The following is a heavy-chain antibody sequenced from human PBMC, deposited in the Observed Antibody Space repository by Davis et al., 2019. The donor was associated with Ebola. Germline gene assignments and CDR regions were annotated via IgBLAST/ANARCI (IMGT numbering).Heavy chain of an antibody. Sequence: ASVKVSCKASGYTFTSYYMHWVRQAPRQGLEWMGIINPSGGSTSYAQKFQGRVTMTRDTSTSTVYMELSSLRSEDTAVYYCAREGEQQLVTVDWFDPWGQGTLVTVSS. D-gene: IGHD6-13*01. J-gene: IGHJ5*02. CDR3: AREGEQQLVTVDWFDP. V-gene: IGHV1-46*01. CDR2: INPSGGST. CDR1: GYTFTSYY.